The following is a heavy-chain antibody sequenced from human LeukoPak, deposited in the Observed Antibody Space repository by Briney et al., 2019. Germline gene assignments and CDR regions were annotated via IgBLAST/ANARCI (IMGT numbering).Heavy chain of an antibody. J-gene: IGHJ4*02. D-gene: IGHD3-10*01. CDR1: GYTFTSYD. V-gene: IGHV1-8*01. CDR2: MNPNSGNT. CDR3: ARSYGSGSPADY. Sequence: ASVKVSCKASGYTFTSYDINWVRQATGQGLEWMGWMNPNSGNTGYGQKFQGRVTMTRNTSISTAYMELSSLRSEDTAVYYCARSYGSGSPADYWGQGTLVTVSS.